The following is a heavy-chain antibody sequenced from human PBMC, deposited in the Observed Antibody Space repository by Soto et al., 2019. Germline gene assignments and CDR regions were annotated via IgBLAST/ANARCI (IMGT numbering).Heavy chain of an antibody. Sequence: VQLVESGGGLIQPGGSLRLSCAASGFTVSSNYMSWVRQAPGKGLEWVSVIYSGGSTYYADSVKGRFTISRDNSKNTLYLQMNSLRAEDTAVYYCARMATYYYDSSGNRLDYWGQGTLVTVSS. CDR3: ARMATYYYDSSGNRLDY. V-gene: IGHV3-53*01. J-gene: IGHJ4*02. D-gene: IGHD3-22*01. CDR2: IYSGGST. CDR1: GFTVSSNY.